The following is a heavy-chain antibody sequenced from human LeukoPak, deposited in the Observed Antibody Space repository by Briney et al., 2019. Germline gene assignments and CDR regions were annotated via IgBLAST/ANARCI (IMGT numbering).Heavy chain of an antibody. V-gene: IGHV3-7*01. CDR1: GYTFSDYW. Sequence: GALRLSCAASGYTFSDYWMTWVRQAPGKGLEGVANIKEDGREKNYVDSVKGRFTISRDNAKNSLFLQMNSLSAENTAMYYCARDVYLIEYGDCSAGDYWGQGTLVTVSS. CDR2: IKEDGREK. CDR3: ARDVYLIEYGDCSAGDY. J-gene: IGHJ4*02. D-gene: IGHD2-21*02.